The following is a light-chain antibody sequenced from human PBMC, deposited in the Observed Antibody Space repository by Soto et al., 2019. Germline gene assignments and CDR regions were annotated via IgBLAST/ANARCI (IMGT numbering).Light chain of an antibody. CDR3: QYYGASPLYT. Sequence: EMVLTQSPGTLSLSPGKRATLSCRASQRVTSVHLAWYQQRPGQAPRLLIYGASNRATGVTERFTGSASGTDVNLPISRLGPEDSATYYCQYYGASPLYTFGRGTKLEIE. CDR2: GAS. V-gene: IGKV3-20*01. CDR1: QRVTSVH. J-gene: IGKJ2*01.